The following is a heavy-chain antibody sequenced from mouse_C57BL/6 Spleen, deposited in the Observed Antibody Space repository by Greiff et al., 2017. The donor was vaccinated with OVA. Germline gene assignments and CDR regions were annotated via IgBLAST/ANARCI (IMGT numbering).Heavy chain of an antibody. CDR1: GFTFTDYY. CDR3: ARYGNYFGY. J-gene: IGHJ2*01. V-gene: IGHV7-3*01. Sequence: EVHLVESGGGLVQPGGSLSLSCAASGFTFTDYYMSWVRQPPGKALEWLGFIRNKANGYTTEYSASVKGRFTISRDNSQSILYRQMNALRAEDSATYYCARYGNYFGYWGQGTTRTVSS. CDR2: IRNKANGYTT.